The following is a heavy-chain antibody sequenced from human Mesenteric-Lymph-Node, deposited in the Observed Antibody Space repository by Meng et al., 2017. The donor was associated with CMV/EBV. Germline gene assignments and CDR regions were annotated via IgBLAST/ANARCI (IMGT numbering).Heavy chain of an antibody. V-gene: IGHV4-61*01. Sequence: CTVSGCSVSSGSYYWSWIRQPPGKGLEWIGYIYYSGSTNYNPSLKSRVTISVDTSKNQFSLKLSSVTAADTAVYYCAREWVAKNYFDYWGPATLFPFSS. CDR2: IYYSGST. J-gene: IGHJ4*01. CDR1: GCSVSSGSYY. D-gene: IGHD2-15*01. CDR3: AREWVAKNYFDY.